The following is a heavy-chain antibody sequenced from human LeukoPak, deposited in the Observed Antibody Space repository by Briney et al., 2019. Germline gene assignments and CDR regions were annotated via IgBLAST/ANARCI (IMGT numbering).Heavy chain of an antibody. Sequence: PGGSLRLSCAASGFSFNGYWMHWVRQDPGKGLVWVTRINSDGSSTTYADSVKGRFTISRDNAKNTLYLQMNSLRAEDTAMYYCVRAIGLDFDFWGQGTLVTVSS. J-gene: IGHJ4*02. D-gene: IGHD2/OR15-2a*01. V-gene: IGHV3-74*01. CDR1: GFSFNGYW. CDR3: VRAIGLDFDF. CDR2: INSDGSST.